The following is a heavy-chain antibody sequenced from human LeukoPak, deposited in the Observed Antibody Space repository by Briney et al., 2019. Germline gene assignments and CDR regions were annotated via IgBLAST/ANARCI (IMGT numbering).Heavy chain of an antibody. Sequence: SETLSLTCTVSGGSMSSYYWSWIRQPPGKGLEWIGYIYYNGKTNYSPSLNSRVTISVDTSRNQFSLKLNSVTAADTAVYYCAREGSGWYDYWGQGTLVTVSS. CDR2: IYYNGKT. D-gene: IGHD6-19*01. J-gene: IGHJ4*02. V-gene: IGHV4-59*12. CDR3: AREGSGWYDY. CDR1: GGSMSSYY.